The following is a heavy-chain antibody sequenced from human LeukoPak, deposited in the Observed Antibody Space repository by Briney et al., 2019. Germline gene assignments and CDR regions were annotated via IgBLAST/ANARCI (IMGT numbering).Heavy chain of an antibody. CDR3: ARDWRWGAFDY. J-gene: IGHJ4*02. CDR2: MNPNSGNT. Sequence: ASVKVSCKASGYTFTRYDMNWVRQATGQGLEWLGWMNPNSGNTGYAQKFQGRVTMTRNTSISTAYMELSSLRSEDTAVYYCARDWRWGAFDYWGQGTLVTVSS. D-gene: IGHD7-27*01. V-gene: IGHV1-8*01. CDR1: GYTFTRYD.